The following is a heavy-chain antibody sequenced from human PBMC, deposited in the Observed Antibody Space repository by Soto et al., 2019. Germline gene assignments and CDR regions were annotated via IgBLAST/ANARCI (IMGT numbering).Heavy chain of an antibody. CDR2: IYYYGNT. Sequence: DTLSLTCTVSGGSISSFYWSWIRQPPGKGLEWIGYIYYYGNTNYNPSLKSRVTISVDTSKNQFSLKLSSVTAADTAVYYCARDPRIYSDPYYFDYWGQGTLVTVSS. J-gene: IGHJ4*02. D-gene: IGHD4-17*01. CDR3: ARDPRIYSDPYYFDY. CDR1: GGSISSFY. V-gene: IGHV4-59*01.